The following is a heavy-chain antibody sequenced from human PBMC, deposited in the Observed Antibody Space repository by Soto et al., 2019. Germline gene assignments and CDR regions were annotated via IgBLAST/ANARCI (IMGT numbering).Heavy chain of an antibody. J-gene: IGHJ6*02. D-gene: IGHD3-3*01. CDR1: GFTFSNYD. CDR2: INTAGDT. Sequence: GGSLRLSCAASGFTFSNYDMHWVRQATGKGLEWVSAINTAGDTYYPGSVKGRFTISRENANNSLYLQMNSLRAGDTAVYYCARVRRWDFWSNYGMDVWGQGTTVTVSS. V-gene: IGHV3-13*01. CDR3: ARVRRWDFWSNYGMDV.